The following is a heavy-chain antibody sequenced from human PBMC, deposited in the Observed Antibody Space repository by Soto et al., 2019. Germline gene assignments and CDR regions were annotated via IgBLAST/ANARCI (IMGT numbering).Heavy chain of an antibody. CDR3: ARDGGRHSGGIDY. J-gene: IGHJ4*02. D-gene: IGHD2-15*01. CDR1: GGTFSSYS. CDR2: LIPIYGTA. Sequence: QVQLVQSGAEVKKPGSSVKVSCKASGGTFSSYSINWVRQAPGQGLEWMGELIPIYGTANYAKKFQGRVRINAVESTNTAYMELSSLRSEEPAVCYCARDGGRHSGGIDYWGQGTLVIDSS. V-gene: IGHV1-69*01.